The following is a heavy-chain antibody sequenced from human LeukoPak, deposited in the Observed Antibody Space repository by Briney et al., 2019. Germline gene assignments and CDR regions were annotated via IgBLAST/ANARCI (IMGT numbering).Heavy chain of an antibody. CDR2: INPSGGST. D-gene: IGHD3-3*01. Sequence: GASVKVSCKASGYTFTGYYMHWVRQAPGQGLEWMGIINPSGGSTSYAQKFQGRVTMTRDMSTSTVYMELSSLRSEDTAVYYCARDEVDFWRDYYMDVWGKGTTVTVSS. V-gene: IGHV1-46*01. CDR3: ARDEVDFWRDYYMDV. J-gene: IGHJ6*03. CDR1: GYTFTGYY.